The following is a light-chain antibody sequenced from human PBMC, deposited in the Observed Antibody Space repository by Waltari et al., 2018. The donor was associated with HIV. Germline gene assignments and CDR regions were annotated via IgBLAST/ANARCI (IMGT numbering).Light chain of an antibody. CDR2: QDN. J-gene: IGLJ2*01. CDR1: KLGNKY. CDR3: QAWDSSTDVV. Sequence: SYELTQPPSVSVSPGQTASITCSGDKLGNKYACWYQQKPGQSPVLVIYQDNQRPSGIPERFSGSNSANTATLTVSGTQAMDEADYYCQAWDSSTDVVFGGGTKLTVL. V-gene: IGLV3-1*01.